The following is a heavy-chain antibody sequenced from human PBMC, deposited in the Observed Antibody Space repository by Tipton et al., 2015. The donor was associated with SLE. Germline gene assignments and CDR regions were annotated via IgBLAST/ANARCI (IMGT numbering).Heavy chain of an antibody. J-gene: IGHJ6*03. D-gene: IGHD3-10*01. V-gene: IGHV3-48*03. CDR2: ISGSSYTI. CDR3: ARGGYNNPYFFYMDG. CDR1: GFTFSSYE. Sequence: SLRLSCAASGFTFSSYEMNWVRQAPGKGLEWVSYISGSSYTIYYPDSVKGRFTISRDNSKNSLFLHMNSLRAEDTAVYYCARGGYNNPYFFYMDGWGKGTTVTVSS.